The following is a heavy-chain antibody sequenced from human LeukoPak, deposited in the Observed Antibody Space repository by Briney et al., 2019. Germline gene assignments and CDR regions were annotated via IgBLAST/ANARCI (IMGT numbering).Heavy chain of an antibody. Sequence: PSETLSLTCTVSGGSTSNYYWSWIRQSPGKGLEWIGYIYNSGSTNYSPSLKSRVTISVDTSKNQFSLKLSSVTAADTAVYYCARGQWLRLPNYWGQGTLVTVSS. V-gene: IGHV4-59*01. J-gene: IGHJ4*02. CDR1: GGSTSNYY. CDR2: IYNSGST. CDR3: ARGQWLRLPNY. D-gene: IGHD5-12*01.